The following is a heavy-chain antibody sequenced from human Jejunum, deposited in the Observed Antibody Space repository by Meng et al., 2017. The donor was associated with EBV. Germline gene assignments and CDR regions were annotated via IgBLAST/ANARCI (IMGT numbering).Heavy chain of an antibody. D-gene: IGHD2-15*01. CDR2: ISAYNGNT. J-gene: IGHJ4*02. V-gene: IGHV1-18*01. CDR3: TILSHCDGGICYSYDY. CDR1: GYTFTNYG. Sequence: QVQLVQSGAEVKEPGASVKVSCKASGYTFTNYGVSWVRQAPGQGLEWMGWISAYNGNTDYAQKLQGRVTMTTDTPTSTAYMELRSLRSDDTAVYYCTILSHCDGGICYSYDYWDQGTLVTVAS.